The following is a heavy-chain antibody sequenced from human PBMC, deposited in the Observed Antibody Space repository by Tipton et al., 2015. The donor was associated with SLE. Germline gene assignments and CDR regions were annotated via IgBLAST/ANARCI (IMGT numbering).Heavy chain of an antibody. Sequence: TLFLTCTVSGASFNRFHWSWIRQPPGKGLEWIGYVFYSGSTNYNPSLNTRVTMSVDMLKNQFSLKLTSVTAADTAVYYCARDFPLGPSPLVLVFDIWGPGPNIAVSS. CDR3: ARDFPLGPSPLVLVFDI. D-gene: IGHD7-27*01. V-gene: IGHV4-59*01. CDR1: GASFNRFH. CDR2: VFYSGST. J-gene: IGHJ3*02.